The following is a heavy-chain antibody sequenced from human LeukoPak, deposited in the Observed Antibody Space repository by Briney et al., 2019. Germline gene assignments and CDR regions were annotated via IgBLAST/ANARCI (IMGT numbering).Heavy chain of an antibody. Sequence: PGRSLRLSCAASGFTFSSYGFHWVRQAPGKGLEWVAVIWYDGSNKYYADSVKGRFTISRDNSNYTLFLQMNSLRVEDTAVYYCARALPNTFYYYGMDVWGQGTTVTVSS. D-gene: IGHD2-2*02. CDR3: ARALPNTFYYYGMDV. CDR1: GFTFSSYG. CDR2: IWYDGSNK. V-gene: IGHV3-33*01. J-gene: IGHJ6*02.